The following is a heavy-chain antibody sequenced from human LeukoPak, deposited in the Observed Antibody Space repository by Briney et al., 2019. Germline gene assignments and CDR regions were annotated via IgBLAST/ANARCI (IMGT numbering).Heavy chain of an antibody. CDR3: ARGLRSVDRYRGYNWFDP. V-gene: IGHV4-34*01. D-gene: IGHD1-26*01. CDR1: GGSFSGYY. J-gene: IGHJ5*02. Sequence: SETLSLTCAVYGGSFSGYYWSWIRQPPRKGLEWIGEINHSGSTNYNPSLKSRVTISVDTSKNQFSLKLSSVTAADTAVYYCARGLRSVDRYRGYNWFDPWGQGTLVTVSS. CDR2: INHSGST.